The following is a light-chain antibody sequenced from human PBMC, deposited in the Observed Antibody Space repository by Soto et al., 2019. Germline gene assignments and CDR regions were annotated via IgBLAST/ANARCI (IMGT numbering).Light chain of an antibody. Sequence: SYELTQPPSVSVSPGQTASITCSGDKLGDKYACWYQQKPGQSPVLVIYQDSKRPSGIPGRFSGSNSGNTATLTISGTQAMEEAYYYCQAWDSSTVVFGGGTKLTVL. CDR3: QAWDSSTVV. CDR1: KLGDKY. J-gene: IGLJ2*01. V-gene: IGLV3-1*01. CDR2: QDS.